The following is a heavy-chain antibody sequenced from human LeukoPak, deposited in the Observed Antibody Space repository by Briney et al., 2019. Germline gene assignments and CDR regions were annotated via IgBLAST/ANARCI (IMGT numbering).Heavy chain of an antibody. Sequence: SETLSLTCAVYGGSFSGYYWSWIRQPPGKGLEWIGEINHSGSTNYNPSLKSRVTISVDTSKNQFSLKLSSVTAADTAVYYCARDGYSSGWYDYWGQGTLVTVSS. CDR3: ARDGYSSGWYDY. J-gene: IGHJ4*02. D-gene: IGHD6-19*01. CDR2: INHSGST. CDR1: GGSFSGYY. V-gene: IGHV4-34*01.